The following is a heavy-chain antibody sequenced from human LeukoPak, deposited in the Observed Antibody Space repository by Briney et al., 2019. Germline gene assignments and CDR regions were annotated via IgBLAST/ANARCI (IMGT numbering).Heavy chain of an antibody. CDR2: VYYDVPS. CDR1: GRSISSHSDY. D-gene: IGHD2-15*01. CDR3: ARSSVADY. V-gene: IGHV4-39*07. J-gene: IGHJ4*02. Sequence: SETLSLTCTVSGRSISSHSDYWGWHRQRPGKVLEWFGSVYYDVPSYYHPSLNSRVTISVDTSKNQFSLKLSSVTAADTAVYYCARSSVADYWGQGTLLTVSS.